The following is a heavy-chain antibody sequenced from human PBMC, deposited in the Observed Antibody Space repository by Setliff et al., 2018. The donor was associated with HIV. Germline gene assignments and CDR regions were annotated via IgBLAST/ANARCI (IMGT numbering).Heavy chain of an antibody. CDR2: IDPDRGDT. Sequence: VKVSCKVSGYTFPDYYMQWVRQAPGKGLEWMGLIDPDRGDTVYAEKFQGRVTITADRSIDIAYMKLSSLTSEDTALYYCARDGRDGSGYRTFDYWGRGTLVTAPQ. J-gene: IGHJ4*02. V-gene: IGHV1-69-2*01. CDR1: GYTFPDYY. D-gene: IGHD3-22*01. CDR3: ARDGRDGSGYRTFDY.